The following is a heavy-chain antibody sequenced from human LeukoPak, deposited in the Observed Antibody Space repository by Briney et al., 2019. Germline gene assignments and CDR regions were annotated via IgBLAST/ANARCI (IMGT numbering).Heavy chain of an antibody. V-gene: IGHV4-31*03. Sequence: PSETLSPTCTVSGGSISSGGYYWSWIRQHPGKGLEWIGYIYYSGSTYYNPSLKSRVTISVDTSKNQFSLKLSSVTAADTAVYYCARATGARYSYGYFDYWGQGTLVTVSS. CDR1: GGSISSGGYY. D-gene: IGHD5-18*01. J-gene: IGHJ4*02. CDR2: IYYSGST. CDR3: ARATGARYSYGYFDY.